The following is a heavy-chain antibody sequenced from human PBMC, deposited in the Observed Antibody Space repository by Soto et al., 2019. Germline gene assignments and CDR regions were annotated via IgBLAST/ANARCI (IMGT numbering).Heavy chain of an antibody. CDR3: ARSPYEDQPFFDY. CDR1: GCTFSSYT. CDR2: IIPILGIA. J-gene: IGHJ4*02. D-gene: IGHD2-8*01. V-gene: IGHV1-69*02. Sequence: TSVKVSCRASGCTFSSYTISWVRQAPGQGLEWMGRIIPILGIANYAQKFQRRVTITADKSTSTAYMELSSLRSEDTAVYYCARSPYEDQPFFDYWGQGTLVTVSS.